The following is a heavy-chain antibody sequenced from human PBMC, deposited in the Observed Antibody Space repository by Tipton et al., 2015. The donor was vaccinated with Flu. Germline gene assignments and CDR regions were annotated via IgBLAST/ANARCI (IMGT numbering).Heavy chain of an antibody. J-gene: IGHJ6*02. CDR1: GFTFSSYG. V-gene: IGHV3-13*04. Sequence: GSLRLSCEASGFTFSSYGMHWVRQVTGKGLEWVSGIGTSGDTYYPGSVKGRFTISRENARNSLYLQMDSLRAGDTAVYYCARGPLPDSNWYNGMDVWGQGTTVTVFS. CDR2: IGTSGDT. CDR3: ARGPLPDSNWYNGMDV. D-gene: IGHD6-13*01.